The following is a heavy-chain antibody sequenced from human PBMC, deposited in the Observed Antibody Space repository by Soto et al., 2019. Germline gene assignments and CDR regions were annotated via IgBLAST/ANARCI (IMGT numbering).Heavy chain of an antibody. Sequence: GGSLRLSCAASGFTFSSYAMSWVRQAPGKGLEWVSAISATGGSTYYADSVKGRFTISRDNSKNTLYLQMNSLRAEDTAVYYCAKDATYYFGSGTHNRFDPWGQGTLVTVSS. J-gene: IGHJ5*02. CDR2: ISATGGST. CDR3: AKDATYYFGSGTHNRFDP. D-gene: IGHD3-10*01. CDR1: GFTFSSYA. V-gene: IGHV3-23*01.